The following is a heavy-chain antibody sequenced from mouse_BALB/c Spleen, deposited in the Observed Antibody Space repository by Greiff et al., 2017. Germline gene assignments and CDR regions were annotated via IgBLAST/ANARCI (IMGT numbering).Heavy chain of an antibody. D-gene: IGHD1-3*01. CDR3: ARELSSYWYFDV. V-gene: IGHV14-3*02. CDR1: GFNIKDTY. J-gene: IGHJ1*01. CDR2: IDPANGNT. Sequence: EVQLQQSGAELVKPGASVKLSCTASGFNIKDTYMHWVKQRPEQGLEWIGRIDPANGNTKYDPKFQGKATITADTSSNTAYLQLSSLTSEDTAVYYCARELSSYWYFDVWGAGTTVTVSS.